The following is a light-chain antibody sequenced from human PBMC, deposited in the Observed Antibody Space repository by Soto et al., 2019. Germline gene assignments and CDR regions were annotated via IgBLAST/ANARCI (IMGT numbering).Light chain of an antibody. Sequence: EIVLTQSPGTLSLSPGERATLSCRASQSFSSSYLAWYQQRPGQAPRLLIYGVSTRATGIPDRFSGSGSGTAFTLTISRLEPEDFAVYYCQQYGDSRAFGQGTKVEIK. CDR1: QSFSSSY. CDR3: QQYGDSRA. CDR2: GVS. V-gene: IGKV3-20*01. J-gene: IGKJ1*01.